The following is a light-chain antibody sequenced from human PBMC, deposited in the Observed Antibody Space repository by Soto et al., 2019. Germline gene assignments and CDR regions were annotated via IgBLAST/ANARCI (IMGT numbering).Light chain of an antibody. Sequence: DMPLTQSPSTLSASVGDRVTITCRASQSGDTCLAWYQQKQGKAPHLLIYKASSLETGVPSRFSGSGSVTEFTLTSSSLQPDDFATYYCQQFYRYPWTFGQGTKVEIK. CDR3: QQFYRYPWT. V-gene: IGKV1-5*03. CDR2: KAS. CDR1: QSGDTC. J-gene: IGKJ1*01.